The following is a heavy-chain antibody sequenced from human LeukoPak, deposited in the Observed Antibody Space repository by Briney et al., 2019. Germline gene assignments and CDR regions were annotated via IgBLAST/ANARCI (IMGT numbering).Heavy chain of an antibody. CDR1: GFTFGDYA. V-gene: IGHV3-23*01. CDR2: ISGSGGST. CDR3: AKPYYDILTGYSSYYYYMDV. J-gene: IGHJ6*03. D-gene: IGHD3-9*01. Sequence: GGSLRLSCTASGFTFGDYAMSWFRQAPGKGLGWVSAISGSGGSTYYADSVKGRFTISRDNYKNTLYLQMNSLRAEDTAVYYCAKPYYDILTGYSSYYYYMDVWGKGTTVTVSS.